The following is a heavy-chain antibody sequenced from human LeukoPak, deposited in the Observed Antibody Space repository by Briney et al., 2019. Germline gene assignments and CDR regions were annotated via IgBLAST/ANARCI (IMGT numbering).Heavy chain of an antibody. Sequence: PSETLSLTCTVSGGSISSYYWSWIRQPPGKGLEWIGYIYYSGSTNYNPSLKSRVTISVDTSKNQFSLKLSSVTAADTAVYYCARMHCSGGSCYVLGYWGQGTLVTVSS. D-gene: IGHD2-15*01. J-gene: IGHJ4*02. V-gene: IGHV4-59*01. CDR3: ARMHCSGGSCYVLGY. CDR1: GGSISSYY. CDR2: IYYSGST.